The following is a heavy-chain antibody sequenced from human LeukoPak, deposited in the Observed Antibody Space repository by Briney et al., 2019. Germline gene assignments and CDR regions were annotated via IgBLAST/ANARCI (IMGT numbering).Heavy chain of an antibody. J-gene: IGHJ6*02. Sequence: GGSLRLSCAASGLTFSAYGMHWVRQAPGKGLECLAFVRYDGSNKYYADSVKGRFTISRDYSRNMLYLQMNSLRAEDTAVYYCARALVVDYYYYYAMDVWGQGTTVTVSS. CDR2: VRYDGSNK. CDR3: ARALVVDYYYYYAMDV. D-gene: IGHD2-21*01. V-gene: IGHV3-30*12. CDR1: GLTFSAYG.